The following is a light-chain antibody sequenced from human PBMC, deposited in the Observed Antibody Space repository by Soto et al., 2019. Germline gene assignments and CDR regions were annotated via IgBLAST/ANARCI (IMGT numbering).Light chain of an antibody. CDR3: QQYENLPIT. J-gene: IGKJ5*01. V-gene: IGKV1-33*01. Sequence: DIQMTQSPSSLSASVGDRVTITCQASQDISNYLNWYQQKPGKAPKLLIYDASNLETGVPSRFSGSGSGTDFTFTISSLQAEDIATYYCQQYENLPITFGQGTRLEI. CDR1: QDISNY. CDR2: DAS.